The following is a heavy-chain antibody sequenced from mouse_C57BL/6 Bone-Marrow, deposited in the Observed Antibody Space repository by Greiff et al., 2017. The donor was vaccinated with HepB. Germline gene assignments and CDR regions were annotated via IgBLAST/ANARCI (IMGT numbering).Heavy chain of an antibody. CDR3: ARHDPYYYAMDY. CDR2: ISSGGSYT. J-gene: IGHJ4*01. CDR1: GFTFSSYG. V-gene: IGHV5-6*01. Sequence: EVQGVESGGDLVKPGGSLKLSCAASGFTFSSYGMSWVRQTPDKRLEWVATISSGGSYTYYPDSVKGRFTISRDNAKNTLYLQMSSLKSEDTAMYYCARHDPYYYAMDYCGQGTSVTVSS.